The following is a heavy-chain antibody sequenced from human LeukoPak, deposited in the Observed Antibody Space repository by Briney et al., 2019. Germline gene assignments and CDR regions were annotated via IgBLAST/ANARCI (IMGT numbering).Heavy chain of an antibody. V-gene: IGHV3-66*01. CDR3: ARGLAVAGTGFDY. D-gene: IGHD6-19*01. CDR2: IYNGGST. CDR1: GITVSSNY. Sequence: GASLSLSCAASGITVSSNYMSWVRQAPRKGLEWVSIIYNGGSTYYADSVKGRFTISRDNSKKTLYLQMNSLRAEDTAVYYCARGLAVAGTGFDYWGQGTLVTVSS. J-gene: IGHJ4*02.